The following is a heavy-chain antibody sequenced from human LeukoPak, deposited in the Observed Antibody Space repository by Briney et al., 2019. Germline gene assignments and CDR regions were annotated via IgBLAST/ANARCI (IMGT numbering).Heavy chain of an antibody. CDR3: AREGCTANGGSCYAFDN. J-gene: IGHJ4*02. CDR1: GDSIRIGSYY. D-gene: IGHD2-15*01. Sequence: SETLSLTCTVSGDSIRIGSYYWSWVRQAAGKGLEWIGRIYTHGGTNYNPSLKSRVTISMDSSKDQFSLRLTSATAADTAVYFCAREGCTANGGSCYAFDNWGQGTLVTVAS. CDR2: IYTHGGT. V-gene: IGHV4-61*02.